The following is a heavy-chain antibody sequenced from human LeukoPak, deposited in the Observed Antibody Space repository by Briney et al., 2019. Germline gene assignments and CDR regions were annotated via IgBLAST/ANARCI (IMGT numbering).Heavy chain of an antibody. CDR2: IKQLGSEK. D-gene: IGHD3-9*01. CDR1: GFTFRTYW. V-gene: IGHV3-7*01. CDR3: ARDPLRYLRVGHYDY. J-gene: IGHJ4*02. Sequence: GGSLRLSCAASGFTFRTYWMSWVRQAPGKGLEWVANIKQLGSEKYYEDSVKGRFTISRDNARNSVYLQMNSLRVEDTAVYYCARDPLRYLRVGHYDYWGQGTLVAVSS.